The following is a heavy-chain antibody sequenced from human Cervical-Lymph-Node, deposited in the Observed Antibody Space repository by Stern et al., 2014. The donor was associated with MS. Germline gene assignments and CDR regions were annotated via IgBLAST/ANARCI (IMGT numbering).Heavy chain of an antibody. J-gene: IGHJ4*01. D-gene: IGHD2-15*01. CDR2: ILHRGPT. V-gene: IGHV4-39*01. CDR3: STSPGAAGLPTHFDN. Sequence: QLQLQESGPGLVKPSETLSLTCTVSGGSIRSSSYYWSWIRQAPGKGLEWIASILHRGPTSHNLPPKCRVSIPVDPSKSQFSLRLSSVTAADTAVYYCSTSPGAAGLPTHFDNWGHGNLVTVSS. CDR1: GGSIRSSSYY.